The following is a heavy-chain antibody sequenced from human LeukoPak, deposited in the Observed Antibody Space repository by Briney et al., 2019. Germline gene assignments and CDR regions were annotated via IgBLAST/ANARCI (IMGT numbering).Heavy chain of an antibody. CDR3: ASMIVVVKVFDY. Sequence: PSETLSLTCAVYGGSFSGYYWSWIRQPPGKGLEWIGYIYYSGSTYYNPSLKSRVTISVDTSKNQFSLKLSSVTAADTAVYYCASMIVVVKVFDYWGQGTLVTVSS. CDR2: IYYSGST. D-gene: IGHD3-22*01. J-gene: IGHJ4*02. V-gene: IGHV4-34*09. CDR1: GGSFSGYY.